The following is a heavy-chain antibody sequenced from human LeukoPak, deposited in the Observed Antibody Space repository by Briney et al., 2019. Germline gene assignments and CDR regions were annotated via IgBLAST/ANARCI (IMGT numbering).Heavy chain of an antibody. J-gene: IGHJ3*01. V-gene: IGHV3-7*03. CDR2: INSDGSEG. CDR3: ARSSYSSSSSV. CDR1: GFTFSGFW. D-gene: IGHD6-6*01. Sequence: PGGSLRLSCAVSGFTFSGFWMSWSRQALGKGLEWVASINSDGSEGYYADVVKGRFTISRDNAKNSLYLQINSLRAEDTAVYYCARSSYSSSSSVWGQGTTVTVSS.